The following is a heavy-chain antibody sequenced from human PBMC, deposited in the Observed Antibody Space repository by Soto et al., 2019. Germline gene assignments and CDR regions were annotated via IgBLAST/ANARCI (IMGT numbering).Heavy chain of an antibody. D-gene: IGHD6-6*01. CDR3: ARDQLVRRHYYYGMDX. CDR2: IIPIFGTA. J-gene: IGHJ6*02. CDR1: GGTFSSYA. Sequence: AVKVSCKASGGTFSSYAISWVRQAPGQGLEWMGVIIPIFGTAKYEQKFQGRVTIIADKSTSTAYMELSSLRPEGTAVYYCARDQLVRRHYYYGMDXWGQGTTVTVS. V-gene: IGHV1-69*06.